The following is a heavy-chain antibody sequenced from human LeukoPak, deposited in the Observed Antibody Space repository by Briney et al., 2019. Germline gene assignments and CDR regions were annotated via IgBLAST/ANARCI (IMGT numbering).Heavy chain of an antibody. Sequence: PGGSLRLSCAASGFTVSNAWMSWVRQAPGKGLEWVGRIKSKTDGGTRDYAAPVRGRFTILRDDSKNTLYLQMNSLKTEDTAVYYCTTEEEARSGGYYHYYYMDVWGKGTTVTVSS. CDR2: IKSKTDGGTR. V-gene: IGHV3-15*01. J-gene: IGHJ6*03. D-gene: IGHD3-3*01. CDR1: GFTVSNAW. CDR3: TTEEEARSGGYYHYYYMDV.